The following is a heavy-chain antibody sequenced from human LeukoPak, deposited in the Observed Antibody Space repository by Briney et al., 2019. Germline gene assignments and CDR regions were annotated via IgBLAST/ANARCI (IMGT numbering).Heavy chain of an antibody. CDR1: GFTFSSYS. Sequence: GGSLRLSYAASGFTFSSYSMSWVRQAPGKGLEWLSYINTGSTSIYYADSVKGRFTISRDNAKSSLYLQMNSLRAEDTAVYYCARVRQGSYSDYWGQGILVTVSS. CDR3: ARVRQGSYSDY. CDR2: INTGSTSI. J-gene: IGHJ4*02. V-gene: IGHV3-48*04.